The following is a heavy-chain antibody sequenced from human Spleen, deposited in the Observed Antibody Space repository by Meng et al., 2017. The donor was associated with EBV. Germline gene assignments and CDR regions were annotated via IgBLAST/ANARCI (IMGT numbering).Heavy chain of an antibody. V-gene: IGHV1-69*06. CDR2: IIPIFGTA. CDR3: ASEIHTPYYFDY. Sequence: QVQLVKAGAEVKKPGSLGKVSCKASGGTFSSDALSWVRQAPGQGLEWMGGIIPIFGTANYEQKFQGRVTITADKSTSTVYMELSSLRSEDTAVYYCASEIHTPYYFDYWGQGTLVTVSS. CDR1: GGTFSSDA. J-gene: IGHJ4*02.